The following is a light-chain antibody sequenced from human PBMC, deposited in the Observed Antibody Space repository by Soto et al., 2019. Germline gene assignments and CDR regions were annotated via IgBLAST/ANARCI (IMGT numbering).Light chain of an antibody. CDR2: AAS. V-gene: IGKV3-20*01. Sequence: EIVLTQSPGTLSLSPGDSATLSCRTSQSVSTSYLAWYQQKRGQAPRLLIYAASSRATGIPDRFSGSGSGADFTLTISRLEPEDSAVYYCQQHESSPYTYTFGQGTTLEI. CDR3: QQHESSPYTYT. J-gene: IGKJ2*01. CDR1: QSVSTSY.